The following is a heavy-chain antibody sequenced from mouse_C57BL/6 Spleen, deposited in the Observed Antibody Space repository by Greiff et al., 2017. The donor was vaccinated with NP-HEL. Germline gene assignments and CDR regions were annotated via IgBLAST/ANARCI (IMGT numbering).Heavy chain of an antibody. D-gene: IGHD2-5*01. V-gene: IGHV1-50*01. CDR2: IDPSDSYT. J-gene: IGHJ4*01. CDR1: GYTFTSYW. Sequence: QVQLQQPGAELVKPGASVKLSCKASGYTFTSYWMQWVKRRPGQGLEWIGEIDPSDSYTNYNQKFKGKATLTVDPSSSTAYMQLSSLTSEDSAVYYCARRIYYSNYDAMDYWGQGTSVTVSS. CDR3: ARRIYYSNYDAMDY.